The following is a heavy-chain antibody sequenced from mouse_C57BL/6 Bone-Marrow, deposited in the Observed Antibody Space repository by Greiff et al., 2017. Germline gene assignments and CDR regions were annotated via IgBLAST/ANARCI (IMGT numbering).Heavy chain of an antibody. CDR3: ARRNDYSWFAY. V-gene: IGHV1-82*01. D-gene: IGHD2-4*01. CDR2: IYPGDGDT. J-gene: IGHJ3*01. CDR1: GYAFSSSW. Sequence: LMESGPELVKPGASVKISCKASGYAFSSSWMNWVKQRPGKGLEWIGRIYPGDGDTNYNGKFKGKATLTADKSSSTAYMQLSSLTSEDSAVYFCARRNDYSWFAYWGQGTLVTVSA.